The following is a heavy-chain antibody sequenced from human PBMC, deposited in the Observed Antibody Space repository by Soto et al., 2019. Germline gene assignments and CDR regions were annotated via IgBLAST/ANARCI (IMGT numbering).Heavy chain of an antibody. V-gene: IGHV3-30-3*01. CDR1: GFTFSNYA. CDR3: ARVYCGGDCPYGMDV. D-gene: IGHD2-21*02. Sequence: GGSLRLSCAASGFTFSNYAMHWVRQAPGKGLEWVAVISYDGSDKYNANSVKGRFTISRDNSKNTLYLQMNSLRAEDTAVYYCARVYCGGDCPYGMDVWGQGTTVTVSS. J-gene: IGHJ6*02. CDR2: ISYDGSDK.